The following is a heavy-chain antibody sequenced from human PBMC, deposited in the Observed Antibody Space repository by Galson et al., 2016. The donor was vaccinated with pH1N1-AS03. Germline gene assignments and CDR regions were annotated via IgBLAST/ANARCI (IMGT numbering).Heavy chain of an antibody. CDR2: MSYDGGNE. V-gene: IGHV3-30-3*01. CDR3: AAGDYVAASFDN. J-gene: IGHJ4*02. D-gene: IGHD3-16*01. CDR1: GLIFSNSA. Sequence: SLRLSCAASGLIFSNSAMHWVRQAPGKGLEWVAVMSYDGGNEYYADAVKGRFTISRDHSRNTPYLQMNSLRVEDTAEYYCAAGDYVAASFDNWGQGTLVTVSS.